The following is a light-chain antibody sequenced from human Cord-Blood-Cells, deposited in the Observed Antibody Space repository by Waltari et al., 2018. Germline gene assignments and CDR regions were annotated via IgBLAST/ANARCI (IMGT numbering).Light chain of an antibody. CDR2: AAS. V-gene: IGKV1-39*01. CDR3: QQSYSTPLT. Sequence: DIQMTQSPSSLSASVGDRVTITCRASQSISSYLNWYQQKPGKDPKLLIYAASSLQSWVPSRFSGSGSGTDFTLTISSLQPEDFATYYCQQSYSTPLTFGGGTKVEIK. J-gene: IGKJ4*01. CDR1: QSISSY.